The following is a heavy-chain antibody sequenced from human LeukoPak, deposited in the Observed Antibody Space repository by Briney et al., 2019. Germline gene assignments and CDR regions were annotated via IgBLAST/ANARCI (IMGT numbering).Heavy chain of an antibody. D-gene: IGHD3-3*01. J-gene: IGHJ4*02. CDR1: GFTFSRYS. Sequence: GGSLRLSCAASGFTFSRYSMNWVRQAPGKGLEWVSYISSSSSTIYYADSVKGRFTISRDNAKNSLYLQMNSLRAEDTAVYYCARSERTIFGVVKLLFDYWGQGTLVTVSS. V-gene: IGHV3-48*01. CDR2: ISSSSSTI. CDR3: ARSERTIFGVVKLLFDY.